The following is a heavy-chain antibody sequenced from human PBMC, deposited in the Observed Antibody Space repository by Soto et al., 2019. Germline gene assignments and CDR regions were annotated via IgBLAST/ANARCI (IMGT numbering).Heavy chain of an antibody. CDR2: ISSSGSVT. V-gene: IGHV3-48*03. CDR3: ARVYRDFRRGTYFVDF. D-gene: IGHD1-26*01. CDR1: GFAFSRYE. J-gene: IGHJ4*02. Sequence: QTVGSLRLSGAVSGFAFSRYEMNWVRQAPGRGLEWVSYISSSGSVTYHADSVKGRLTISRDNARNSLYLQMSSLRGEDTAIYYCARVYRDFRRGTYFVDFWGQGTLVTVSS.